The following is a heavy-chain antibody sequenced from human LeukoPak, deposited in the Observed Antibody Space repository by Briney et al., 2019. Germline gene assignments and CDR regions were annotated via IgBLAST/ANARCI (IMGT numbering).Heavy chain of an antibody. V-gene: IGHV1-8*01. J-gene: IGHJ5*02. CDR3: ARAVEDGSGNSPP. CDR2: TNPNSGNT. CDR1: GYTFTSYD. D-gene: IGHD3-10*01. Sequence: ASVKVSCKASGYTFTSYDINWVQQATGQGLEWMGWTNPNSGNTGYAQKFQGRVTMTRNTSISTAYMELSSLRSEDTAVYYCARAVEDGSGNSPPWGQGTLVTVSS.